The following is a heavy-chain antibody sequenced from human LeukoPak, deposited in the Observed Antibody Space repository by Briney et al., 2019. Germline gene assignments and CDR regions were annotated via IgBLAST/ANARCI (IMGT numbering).Heavy chain of an antibody. CDR1: GFIFTSYG. D-gene: IGHD6-13*01. J-gene: IGHJ4*02. CDR3: ARGAAADRG. CDR2: ISYDGTNK. Sequence: GGSLRLSCTASGFIFTSYGMHWVRQAPGKGLEWVAGISYDGTNKYYADSVKGRFTISRDNSKNMMYLQMDSLRAEDTAVYFCARGAAADRGWGQGTLVTVSS. V-gene: IGHV3-30*03.